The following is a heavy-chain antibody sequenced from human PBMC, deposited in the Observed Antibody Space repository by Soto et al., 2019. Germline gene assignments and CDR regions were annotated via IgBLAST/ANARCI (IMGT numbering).Heavy chain of an antibody. D-gene: IGHD1-26*01. V-gene: IGHV2-26*01. J-gene: IGHJ4*02. Sequence: QVTLKESGPVLVKATETLTLTCTVSGFSLSNGKMGVSWIRQPPGQALEWLAHIFSNDEKSHSSYLKNRLSISKDTSKSQVVLTMTNMDPVDTATYYCARIQTEDGTLFHYCGQGFLVTVSS. CDR1: GFSLSNGKMG. CDR3: ARIQTEDGTLFHY. CDR2: IFSNDEK.